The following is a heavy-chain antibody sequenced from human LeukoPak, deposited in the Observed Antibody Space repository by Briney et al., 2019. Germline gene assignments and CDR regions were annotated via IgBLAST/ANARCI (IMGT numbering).Heavy chain of an antibody. Sequence: SETLSLTCTVSGYSISSGYYWGWIRQPPGKGLEWIGSIYHSGSTYYNPSLKSRVTISVDTSKNQFSLKLSSVTAADTAVYYCARDRGSGRFDYWGQGTLVTVSS. J-gene: IGHJ4*02. CDR3: ARDRGSGRFDY. V-gene: IGHV4-38-2*02. D-gene: IGHD3-10*01. CDR1: GYSISSGYY. CDR2: IYHSGST.